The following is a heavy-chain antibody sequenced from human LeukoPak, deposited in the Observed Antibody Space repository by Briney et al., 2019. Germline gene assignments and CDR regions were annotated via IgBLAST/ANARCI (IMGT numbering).Heavy chain of an antibody. CDR2: IYSGGST. CDR1: GFTVSSNY. V-gene: IGHV3-53*01. CDR3: ASAYNYASGSFDI. J-gene: IGHJ3*02. D-gene: IGHD3-10*01. Sequence: GGSLRLSCAASGFTVSSNYMSWVRQAPGKGLEWVSIIYSGGSTFYADSVKGRFTISRDKSKNTLYLQMNSLRAEDTAVYYCASAYNYASGSFDIWGQGTMVTVSS.